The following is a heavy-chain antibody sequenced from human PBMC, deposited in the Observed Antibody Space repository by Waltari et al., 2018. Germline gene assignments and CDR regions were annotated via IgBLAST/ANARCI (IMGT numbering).Heavy chain of an antibody. J-gene: IGHJ4*02. D-gene: IGHD3-16*01. CDR2: IYYSGST. CDR3: ARYASSGLGVDY. CDR1: GGSISSYY. V-gene: IGHV4-59*01. Sequence: QVQLQESGPGLVKPSETLSLTCTVSGGSISSYYCRWIRQPPGKGLEWIGYIYYSGSTNYNPSLKSRVTISVDTSKNQFSLKLSSVTAADTAVYYCARYASSGLGVDYWGQGTLVTVSS.